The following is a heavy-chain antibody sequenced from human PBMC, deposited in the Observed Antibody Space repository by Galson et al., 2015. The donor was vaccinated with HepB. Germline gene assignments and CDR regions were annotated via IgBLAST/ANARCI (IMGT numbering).Heavy chain of an antibody. D-gene: IGHD3-10*01. CDR2: IDPSDSYT. CDR1: GYSFTSYW. J-gene: IGHJ6*02. V-gene: IGHV5-10-1*01. Sequence: QSGAEVKKPGESLRISCKGSGYSFTSYWISWVRQMPGKGLEWMGRIDPSDSYTNYSPSFQGHVTISADKSISTAYPQWSSLKASDTAMYYCARLDSGSYYYYGMDVWGQGTTVTVSS. CDR3: ARLDSGSYYYYGMDV.